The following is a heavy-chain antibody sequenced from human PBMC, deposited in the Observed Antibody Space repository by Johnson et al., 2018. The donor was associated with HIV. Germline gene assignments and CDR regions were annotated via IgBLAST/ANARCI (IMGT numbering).Heavy chain of an antibody. Sequence: QVQLVESGGGLVKPGGSLRLSCAASGFTFSDYYMNWIRQAPGKGLEWVSYISSSGSSIYYADSVKGRFTISRDNAENSLYLQMNSLRAEDTAVYYCAKNRDYGDGDGFDMWGQGTMVTVSS. D-gene: IGHD4-17*01. V-gene: IGHV3-11*04. CDR3: AKNRDYGDGDGFDM. CDR2: ISSSGSSI. J-gene: IGHJ3*02. CDR1: GFTFSDYY.